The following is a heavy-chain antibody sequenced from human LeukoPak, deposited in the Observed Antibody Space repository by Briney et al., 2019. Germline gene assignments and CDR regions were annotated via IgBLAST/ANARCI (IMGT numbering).Heavy chain of an antibody. CDR3: AREDAFDI. V-gene: IGHV3-21*01. J-gene: IGHJ3*02. CDR1: GFTFSTYS. CDR2: ISSSSSYI. Sequence: KTGGSLRLSCAASGFTFSTYSMNWVRQAPGKGLEWVSSISSSSSYIYYADSVKGRFAISRDNAKNSLYLQMNSLRAEDTAVYYCAREDAFDIWGQGTMVTVSS.